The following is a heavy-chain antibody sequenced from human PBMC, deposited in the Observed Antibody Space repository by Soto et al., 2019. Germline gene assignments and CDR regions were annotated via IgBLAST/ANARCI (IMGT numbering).Heavy chain of an antibody. Sequence: VQLVESGGGLVQPGGSLRLSCAASGFTVSSNYMSWVRQAPGKGLEWVSVTYSGGSTYYADSVKGRFTISRDKSKNTLYLQMNSLRAEDTAVYYCARDCSGGSCYPGDYWGQGTLVTVSS. CDR1: GFTVSSNY. J-gene: IGHJ4*02. D-gene: IGHD2-15*01. CDR2: TYSGGST. V-gene: IGHV3-66*01. CDR3: ARDCSGGSCYPGDY.